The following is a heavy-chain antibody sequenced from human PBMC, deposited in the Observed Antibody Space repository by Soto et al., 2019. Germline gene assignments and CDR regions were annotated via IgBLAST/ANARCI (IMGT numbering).Heavy chain of an antibody. Sequence: PGGSLRLSCAASGFTFSSYWMSWVRQAPGKGLEWVANIKQDGSEKYYVDSVKGRFTISRGNAKNSLYLQMNSLRAEDTAVYYCARDLAAAGTYYYYGMDVWGQGTTVTVSS. V-gene: IGHV3-7*01. CDR3: ARDLAAAGTYYYYGMDV. D-gene: IGHD6-13*01. J-gene: IGHJ6*02. CDR2: IKQDGSEK. CDR1: GFTFSSYW.